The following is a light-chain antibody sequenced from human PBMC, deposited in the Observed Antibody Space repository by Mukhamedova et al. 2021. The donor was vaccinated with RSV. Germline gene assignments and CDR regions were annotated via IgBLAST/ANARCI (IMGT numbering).Light chain of an antibody. V-gene: IGKV1-5*03. J-gene: IGKJ4*01. Sequence: WYQRRVHGKAPNLLINKASTLESGVPSRFRGSGSGTEYTLTISSLQPEDFATYFCQQFSSSYPTFGGGTKVEIK. CDR3: QQFSSSYPT. CDR2: KAS.